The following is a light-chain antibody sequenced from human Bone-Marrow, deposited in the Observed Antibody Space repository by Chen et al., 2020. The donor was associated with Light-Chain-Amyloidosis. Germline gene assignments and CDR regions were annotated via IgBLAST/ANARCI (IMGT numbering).Light chain of an antibody. CDR3: QVWDRSSDRPV. J-gene: IGLJ3*02. V-gene: IGLV3-21*02. CDR2: DDR. Sequence: SYVLSQPSSVSVAPAPTATIARVGNNLGSTSVHWYQQTPGQAPLLVVYDDRDRPSGIPERLSGSNSGNTATLTISRVEAGDEADYYCQVWDRSSDRPVFGGGTKLTVL. CDR1: NLGSTS.